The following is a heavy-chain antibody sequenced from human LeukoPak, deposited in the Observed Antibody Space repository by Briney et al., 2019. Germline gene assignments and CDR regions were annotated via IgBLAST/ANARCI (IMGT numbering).Heavy chain of an antibody. CDR2: INPSGGST. V-gene: IGHV1-46*01. CDR3: ARDYRRGNALYYFDY. Sequence: ASVKVSCKASGYTFTSYGISWVRQAPGQGLEWMGIINPSGGSTSYAQKFQGRVTMTRDTSTSTVYMELSSLRSEDTAVYYCARDYRRGNALYYFDYWGQGTLVTVSS. CDR1: GYTFTSYG. J-gene: IGHJ4*02. D-gene: IGHD1-14*01.